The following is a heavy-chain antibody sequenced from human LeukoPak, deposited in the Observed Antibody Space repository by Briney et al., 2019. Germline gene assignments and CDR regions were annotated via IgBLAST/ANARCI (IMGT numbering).Heavy chain of an antibody. CDR1: GGSISSYY. V-gene: IGHV4-59*01. CDR3: AREDENDGKYYLDY. CDR2: IYYSGST. Sequence: SETLSLTCTVSGGSISSYYWSWIRQPPGKGLEWIGYIYYSGSTNYNPSLKSRVTISVDTSKIQFYLNLSSVTAADTAVYYCAREDENDGKYYLDYWGQGTLVTVSS. D-gene: IGHD1-1*01. J-gene: IGHJ4*02.